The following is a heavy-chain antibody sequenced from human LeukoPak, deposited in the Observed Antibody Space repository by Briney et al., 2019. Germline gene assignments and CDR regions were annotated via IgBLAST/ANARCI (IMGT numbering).Heavy chain of an antibody. CDR3: ARALDYGGNRPFDY. D-gene: IGHD4-23*01. J-gene: IGHJ4*02. CDR2: INHSGST. Sequence: SETLSLTCAVYGGSFSGYYWSWIRQPPGKGLEWIGEINHSGSTNYNPSLKSRVTISVDASKNQFSLKLSSVTAADTAVYYCARALDYGGNRPFDYWGQGTLVTVSS. CDR1: GGSFSGYY. V-gene: IGHV4-34*01.